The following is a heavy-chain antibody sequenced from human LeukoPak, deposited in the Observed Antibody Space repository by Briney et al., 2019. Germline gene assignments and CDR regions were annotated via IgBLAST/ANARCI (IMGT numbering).Heavy chain of an antibody. CDR1: GYTFTDYY. J-gene: IGHJ3*02. V-gene: IGHV1-18*04. CDR3: AREGGDSGWSAFDI. D-gene: IGHD6-19*01. Sequence: GASVKVSCKASGYTFTDYYIHWFRQAPGQGLEWMGWISAYNGNTNYAQKLQGRVTMTTDTSTSTAYMELRSLRSDDTAVYYCAREGGDSGWSAFDIWGQGTMVTVSS. CDR2: ISAYNGNT.